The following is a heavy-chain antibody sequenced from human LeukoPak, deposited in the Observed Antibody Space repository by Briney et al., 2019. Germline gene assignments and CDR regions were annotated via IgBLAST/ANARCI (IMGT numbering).Heavy chain of an antibody. V-gene: IGHV3-23*01. D-gene: IGHD3-10*01. J-gene: IGHJ4*02. CDR1: GFTFSSYS. CDR2: ISGSGGST. Sequence: GGSLRLSCAASGFTFSSYSMSWVRQAPGKGLEWVSAISGSGGSTYYADSVKGRFTISRDNSKNTLYLQMNSLRAEDTAVYYCAKDRILLWFGESTGGYWGQGTLVTVSS. CDR3: AKDRILLWFGESTGGY.